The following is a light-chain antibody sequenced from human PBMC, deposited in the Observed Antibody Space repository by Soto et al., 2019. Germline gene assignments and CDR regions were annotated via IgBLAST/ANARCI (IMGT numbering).Light chain of an antibody. J-gene: IGLJ2*01. CDR1: RSNIGSNY. CDR3: ATWDVSLTNVL. CDR2: NNN. Sequence: QSVLTQPPSASGTPGQRVIISCSGSRSNIGSNYVYWYQQLPGTAPKLLMYNNNHQASGVPDRFSGSKSATSASLAISGLRSEDEADYYCATWDVSLTNVLFGGGTKLTVL. V-gene: IGLV1-47*02.